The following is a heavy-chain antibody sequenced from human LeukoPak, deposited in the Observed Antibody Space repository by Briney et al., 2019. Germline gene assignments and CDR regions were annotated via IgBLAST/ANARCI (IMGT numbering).Heavy chain of an antibody. J-gene: IGHJ4*02. CDR3: VRTYYDFWTGNDD. CDR1: GGSIRGDY. Sequence: SETLSLTCSVSGGSIRGDYWSWIRQPAGKGLEWIGRIFGSGNTNYNPSLKSRLTMSVDTSRNQFSLKLSSVTAADTAVYYCVRTYYDFWTGNDDWGQGTLVTVSS. CDR2: IFGSGNT. D-gene: IGHD3/OR15-3a*01. V-gene: IGHV4-4*07.